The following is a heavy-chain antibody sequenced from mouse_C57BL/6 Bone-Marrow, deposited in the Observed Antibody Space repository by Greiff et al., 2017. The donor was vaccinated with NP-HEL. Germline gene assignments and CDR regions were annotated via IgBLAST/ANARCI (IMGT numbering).Heavy chain of an antibody. CDR2: ISNLAYSI. V-gene: IGHV5-15*01. CDR3: ARGFAY. Sequence: EVQLVESGGGLVQPGGSLKLSCAASGFTFSDYGMAWVRQAPRQGPEWVAFISNLAYSIYYAATVTGRFTISRETAKNTLYLEMSSLRSEDTAMYYCARGFAYWGQGTLVTVSA. CDR1: GFTFSDYG. J-gene: IGHJ3*01.